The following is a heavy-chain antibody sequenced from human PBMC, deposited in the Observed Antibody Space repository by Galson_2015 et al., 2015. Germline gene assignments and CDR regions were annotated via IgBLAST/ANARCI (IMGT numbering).Heavy chain of an antibody. D-gene: IGHD6-19*01. CDR3: ARGGRRGAVAGTPYLGSYYYYGMDV. Sequence: ETLSLTCAVYGGSFSGYYWSWIRQPPGKGLEWIGEINHSGSTNYNPSLKSRVTISVDTSKNQFSLKLGSVTAADTAVYYCARGGRRGAVAGTPYLGSYYYYGMDVWGQGTTVTVSS. V-gene: IGHV4-34*01. CDR1: GGSFSGYY. CDR2: INHSGST. J-gene: IGHJ6*02.